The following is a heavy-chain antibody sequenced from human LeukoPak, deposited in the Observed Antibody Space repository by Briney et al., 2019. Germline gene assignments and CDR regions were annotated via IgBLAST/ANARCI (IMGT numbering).Heavy chain of an antibody. CDR1: GGSFSGYY. J-gene: IGHJ3*02. D-gene: IGHD3-9*01. Sequence: PSETLSLTCADYGGSFSGYYWSWIRQPPGKGLEWIGEINHSGSTNYNPSLKSRVTISVDTSKNQFSLKLSSVTAADTAVYYCARTRGDILTGYYNAFDIWGQGTMVTVSS. CDR2: INHSGST. CDR3: ARTRGDILTGYYNAFDI. V-gene: IGHV4-34*01.